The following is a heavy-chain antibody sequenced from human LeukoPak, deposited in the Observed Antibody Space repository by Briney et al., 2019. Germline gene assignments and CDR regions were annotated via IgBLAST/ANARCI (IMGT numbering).Heavy chain of an antibody. CDR2: IYSGGST. CDR1: GFTVSSNY. Sequence: GGSLRLSCAASGFTVSSNYMSWVRQAPGKGLEGVSVIYSGGSTYYADSVKGRFTISRDNSKNTLYLQMNSLRAEDTAVYYCARDQRRELVFDYWGQGTLVTVSS. D-gene: IGHD1-7*01. V-gene: IGHV3-66*02. CDR3: ARDQRRELVFDY. J-gene: IGHJ4*02.